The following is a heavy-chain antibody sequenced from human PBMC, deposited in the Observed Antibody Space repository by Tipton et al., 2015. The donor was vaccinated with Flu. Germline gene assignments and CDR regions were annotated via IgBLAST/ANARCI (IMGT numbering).Heavy chain of an antibody. CDR2: ISSGGYAT. V-gene: IGHV3-48*03. CDR1: GFTFSSYE. CDR3: ARAFSWGYFDY. J-gene: IGHJ4*02. Sequence: SLRLSCTASGFTFSSYEMNWVRQAPGKGLEWVSYISSGGYATYYADSMKGRFTISRDNSKNTLYLQMNSLRAEDTAVCYCARAFSWGYFDYWGQGTLVTVSS. D-gene: IGHD7-27*01.